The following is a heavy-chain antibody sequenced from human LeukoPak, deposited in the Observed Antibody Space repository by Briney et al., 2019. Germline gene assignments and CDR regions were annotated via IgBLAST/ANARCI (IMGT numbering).Heavy chain of an antibody. CDR2: ISSSSSYI. J-gene: IGHJ6*03. CDR1: GFTFSSYS. Sequence: PGGSLRLSCAASGFTFSSYSMNWVRQAPGKGLEWVSSISSSSSYIYYADSVKGRSTISRDNAKNSLYLQMNSLRAEDTAVYYCARGSFYYYYYYMDVWGKGTTVTVSS. CDR3: ARGSFYYYYYYMDV. V-gene: IGHV3-21*01.